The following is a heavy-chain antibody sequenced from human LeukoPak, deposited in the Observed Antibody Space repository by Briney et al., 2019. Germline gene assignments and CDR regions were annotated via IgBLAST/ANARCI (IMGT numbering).Heavy chain of an antibody. CDR2: ISAYNGNT. J-gene: IGHJ4*02. D-gene: IGHD2-2*01. Sequence: ASVKVSCKASGYTFTSYGISWVRQAPGQGLEWMGWISAYNGNTNYAQKLQGRVTMTTDTSTSTAYMELRSLRSDDTAVYYCATAAYCSSTSCYYNFDYWGQGTLVTVSS. CDR1: GYTFTSYG. CDR3: ATAAYCSSTSCYYNFDY. V-gene: IGHV1-18*01.